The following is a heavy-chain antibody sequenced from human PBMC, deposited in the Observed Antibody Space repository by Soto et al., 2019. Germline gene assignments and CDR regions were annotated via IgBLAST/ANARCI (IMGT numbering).Heavy chain of an antibody. CDR3: AKHFDSGCPDY. Sequence: EVQLLESGGGLVQPGGSLRLSCAASGFTFSNYALSWVRQAPGKGLEWVSIISASGGSTFYADSVKGRCTISRDNSKNTLHLQMNNLGAEDSAVYYCAKHFDSGCPDYWGQGTLVTVSS. CDR2: ISASGGST. CDR1: GFTFSNYA. J-gene: IGHJ4*02. D-gene: IGHD6-19*01. V-gene: IGHV3-23*01.